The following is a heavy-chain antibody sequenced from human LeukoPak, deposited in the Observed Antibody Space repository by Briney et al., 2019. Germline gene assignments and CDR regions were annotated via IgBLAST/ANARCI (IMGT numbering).Heavy chain of an antibody. V-gene: IGHV3-23*01. D-gene: IGHD3-22*01. J-gene: IGHJ1*01. Sequence: SGGSLRLSCAASGFTFSSYAMSWVRQAPGKGLEWVSAISGSGGITYYADSVKGRFTISRDNSKNTLYLKMNSLRAEDTAVYYCAKDGGEYYDSSGYKLAEYFQHWGQGTLVTVSS. CDR3: AKDGGEYYDSSGYKLAEYFQH. CDR1: GFTFSSYA. CDR2: ISGSGGIT.